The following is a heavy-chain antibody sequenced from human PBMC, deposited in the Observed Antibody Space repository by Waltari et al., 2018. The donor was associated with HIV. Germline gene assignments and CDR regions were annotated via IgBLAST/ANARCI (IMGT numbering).Heavy chain of an antibody. V-gene: IGHV4-38-2*02. CDR2: IYRTGTT. J-gene: IGHJ3*02. D-gene: IGHD3-22*01. CDR3: ARDQDYYDSSGYTCYAFDI. Sequence: QVQLQESGPRLVTASETLSLTCTVSASSISSNYYWGWIRQPPGKGLQWIGSIYRTGTTYYNPSLKSRVTISADLSKNQFSLKLTSVSAAYTSVYYCARDQDYYDSSGYTCYAFDIWGQGTSVTVSS. CDR1: ASSISSNYY.